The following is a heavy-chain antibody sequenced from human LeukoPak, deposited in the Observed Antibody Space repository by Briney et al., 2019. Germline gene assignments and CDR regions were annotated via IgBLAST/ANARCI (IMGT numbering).Heavy chain of an antibody. D-gene: IGHD3-10*01. Sequence: GGSLRLPCAASGFTFSSYSMNWVRQAPGKGLEWVSSISSSSSYIYYADSVKGRFTISRDNAKNSLYLQMNSLRAEDTAVYYCARIWFGELRVGMDVWGKGTTVTVSS. CDR2: ISSSSSYI. V-gene: IGHV3-21*01. J-gene: IGHJ6*04. CDR1: GFTFSSYS. CDR3: ARIWFGELRVGMDV.